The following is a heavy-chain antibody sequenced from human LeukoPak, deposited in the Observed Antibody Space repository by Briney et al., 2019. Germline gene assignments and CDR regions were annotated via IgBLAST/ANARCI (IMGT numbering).Heavy chain of an antibody. J-gene: IGHJ5*02. CDR2: MNPNSGNT. CDR3: ARWLPNWNYGNWFDP. D-gene: IGHD1-7*01. CDR1: GYTFTSYD. Sequence: ASVKVSCKASGYTFTSYDINRVRQATGQGLEWMGWMNPNSGNTGYAQKFQGRVTMTRNTSISTAYMELSSLRSEDTAVYYCARWLPNWNYGNWFDPWGQGTLVTVSS. V-gene: IGHV1-8*01.